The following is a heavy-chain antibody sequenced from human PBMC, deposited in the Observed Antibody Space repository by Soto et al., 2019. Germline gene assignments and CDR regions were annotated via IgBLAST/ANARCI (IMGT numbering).Heavy chain of an antibody. D-gene: IGHD6-13*01. V-gene: IGHV1-8*01. CDR1: GYTFTSYD. CDR3: ASRGYSSSWYYYYYGMDV. J-gene: IGHJ6*02. Sequence: QVQLVQSGAEVKKPGASVKVSCKASGYTFTSYDINWVRQATGQGLEWMGWMNPNSGNTGYAQKFQGRVTMTRNTSISTAYMERSSLRSEDTAVYCCASRGYSSSWYYYYYGMDVWGQGTTVTVSS. CDR2: MNPNSGNT.